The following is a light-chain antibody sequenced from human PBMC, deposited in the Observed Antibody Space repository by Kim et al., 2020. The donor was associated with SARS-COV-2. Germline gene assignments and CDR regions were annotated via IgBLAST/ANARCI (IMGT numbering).Light chain of an antibody. CDR2: AAS. Sequence: ASVGDRVTIPCRASQGISTELGWSQQKPGKAPNLLIYAASSLQSGVPSRFRGSGSGTDFTLTISKLQPEDFATYYCLQNYSYPVTFGRGTKVDIK. CDR1: QGISTE. CDR3: LQNYSYPVT. J-gene: IGKJ4*01. V-gene: IGKV1-6*01.